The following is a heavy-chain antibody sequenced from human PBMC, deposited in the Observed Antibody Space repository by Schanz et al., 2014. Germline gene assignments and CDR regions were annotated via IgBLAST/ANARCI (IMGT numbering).Heavy chain of an antibody. CDR3: AKYRGYYRVSGSYRELEY. V-gene: IGHV3-23*01. J-gene: IGHJ4*02. D-gene: IGHD3-10*01. CDR1: GFGFSSYG. CDR2: IGVDGTTT. Sequence: VQLLESGGGLIQPGGSLRLSCAASGFGFSSYGMNWLRQAPGKGLEWVSVIGVDGTTTYYADSVKGRFTISRDNSKNTLYLQMNSLRPEDTAVYYCAKYRGYYRVSGSYRELEYWGQGTLVTVSS.